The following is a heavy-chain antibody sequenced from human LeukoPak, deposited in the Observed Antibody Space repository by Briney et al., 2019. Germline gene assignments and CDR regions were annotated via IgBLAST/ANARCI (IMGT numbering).Heavy chain of an antibody. D-gene: IGHD5-12*01. CDR1: GFNFGDYA. V-gene: IGHV3-49*03. J-gene: IGHJ4*02. Sequence: GGSLRLSCQGSGFNFGDYAMTWIRQAPGKGLEWLGYIRNQAWGGTTKYAPSVEGRFKISRDNSKALTYLEITSLRIEDTGVYFCARDRDRGYELAYCGQGTPVIVSS. CDR3: ARDRDRGYELAY. CDR2: IRNQAWGGTT.